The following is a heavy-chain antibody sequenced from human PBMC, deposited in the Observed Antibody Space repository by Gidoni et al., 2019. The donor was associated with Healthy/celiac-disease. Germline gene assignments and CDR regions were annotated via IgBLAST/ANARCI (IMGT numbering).Heavy chain of an antibody. J-gene: IGHJ3*02. CDR1: GFPFSSYW. CDR3: ARKGWLVRHDAFDI. V-gene: IGHV3-7*03. CDR2: IKQDGSEK. D-gene: IGHD6-19*01. Sequence: EVQLVESGGGLVQPGGSLRLSCAASGFPFSSYWMSWVRQAPGKGLEWVANIKQDGSEKYYVDSVKGRFTISRDNAKNSLYLQMNSLRAEDTSVYYCARKGWLVRHDAFDIWGQGTMVTVSS.